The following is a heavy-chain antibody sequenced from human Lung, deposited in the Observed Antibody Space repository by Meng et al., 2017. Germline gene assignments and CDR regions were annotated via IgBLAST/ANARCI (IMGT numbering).Heavy chain of an antibody. V-gene: IGHV1-18*01. Sequence: QVLLVQPGADAKKPGASMKVSFKASGYIFTNYDISWVRQAPGQGLEWMGWISVKNGEAKYPQNFQGRVTMTTDTTTSTAYMELRSPTSDDTAVYYCARYVPNGSFWYFDFWGRGTLVTVSS. J-gene: IGHJ2*01. D-gene: IGHD6-13*01. CDR3: ARYVPNGSFWYFDF. CDR2: ISVKNGEA. CDR1: GYIFTNYD.